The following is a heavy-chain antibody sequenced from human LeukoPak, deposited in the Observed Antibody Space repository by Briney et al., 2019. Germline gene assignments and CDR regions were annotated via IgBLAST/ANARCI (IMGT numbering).Heavy chain of an antibody. J-gene: IGHJ4*02. V-gene: IGHV3-11*04. CDR1: VFTFSDYY. Sequence: GGSLRLSCAASVFTFSDYYMSWIRQAPGKGLEWVSYISSSGSTIYYADSVKGRFTISRDNAKNSLYLQMNSLRAEDTAVYYCARVRTIFGVVIPEFDYWGQGTLVTVSS. CDR2: ISSSGSTI. D-gene: IGHD3-3*01. CDR3: ARVRTIFGVVIPEFDY.